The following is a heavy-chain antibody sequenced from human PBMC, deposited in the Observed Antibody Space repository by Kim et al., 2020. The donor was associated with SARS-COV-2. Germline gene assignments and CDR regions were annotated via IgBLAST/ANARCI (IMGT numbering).Heavy chain of an antibody. CDR3: ARGATVGLQLDFDL. CDR2: IGTAGDT. J-gene: IGHJ2*01. D-gene: IGHD1-1*01. CDR1: GFTFSSYD. Sequence: GGSLRLSCAASGFTFSSYDMHWVRQATGKGLEWVSAIGTAGDTYYPGSVKGRFTISRENAKNSLYLQMNSLRAGDTAVYYCARGATVGLQLDFDLWGRGTLVTVSS. V-gene: IGHV3-13*04.